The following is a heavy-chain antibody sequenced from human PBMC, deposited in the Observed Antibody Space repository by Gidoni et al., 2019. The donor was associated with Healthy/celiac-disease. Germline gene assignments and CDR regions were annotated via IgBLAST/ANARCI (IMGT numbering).Heavy chain of an antibody. J-gene: IGHJ2*01. Sequence: QVQLVQSGAEVKKPGASVKVSCQASGYTFTSSGISWVRQAPGQGLEWMGWISAYNGNTNYAQKLQGRVTMTTDTSTSTAYMELRSLRSDDTAVYYCARRDYSNYGVRDWYFDLWGRGTLVTVSS. V-gene: IGHV1-18*01. D-gene: IGHD4-4*01. CDR3: ARRDYSNYGVRDWYFDL. CDR2: ISAYNGNT. CDR1: GYTFTSSG.